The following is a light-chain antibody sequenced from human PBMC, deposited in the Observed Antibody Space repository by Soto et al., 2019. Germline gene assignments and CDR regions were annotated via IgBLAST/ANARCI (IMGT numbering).Light chain of an antibody. V-gene: IGLV2-18*02. J-gene: IGLJ3*02. Sequence: QSALTQPPSVSGSPGQSVTISCAGTSSDVGSFNRVSWYQQPPGTAPRLMIYEVIYRPSGVPDRFAGSKSGNTASLTISGLQAEDEADYYFSSYTTSGTLVFGGGTKLTVL. CDR2: EVI. CDR3: SSYTTSGTLV. CDR1: SSDVGSFNR.